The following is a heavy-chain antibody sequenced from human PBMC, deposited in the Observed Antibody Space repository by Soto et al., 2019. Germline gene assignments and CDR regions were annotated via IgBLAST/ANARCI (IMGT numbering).Heavy chain of an antibody. CDR2: INHSGST. Sequence: QVQLQQWGAGLLKPSETLSLTCSFYGGTFSGYYWSWIRQPPGKGLEWIGEINHSGSTNYNPSLKSRVTISVDTSKNQFSLKLSSVTAADTAVYYCATWYYNYDMDVWGKGTTVTVSS. V-gene: IGHV4-34*08. J-gene: IGHJ6*03. CDR3: ATWYYNYDMDV. CDR1: GGTFSGYY.